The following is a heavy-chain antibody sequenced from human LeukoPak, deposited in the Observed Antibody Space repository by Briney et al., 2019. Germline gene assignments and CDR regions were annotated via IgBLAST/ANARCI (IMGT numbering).Heavy chain of an antibody. Sequence: SETLSLTCTVSGGSISNYYWSWIRQPAGKGLEWIGRIYTSGTTHYNPSLKSRVTMSVDTSKNQFSLNLSSVTAADTAVYYCAREGGQYFFDYWGQGTLVTVSS. CDR2: IYTSGTT. CDR1: GGSISNYY. D-gene: IGHD1-26*01. J-gene: IGHJ4*02. CDR3: AREGGQYFFDY. V-gene: IGHV4-4*07.